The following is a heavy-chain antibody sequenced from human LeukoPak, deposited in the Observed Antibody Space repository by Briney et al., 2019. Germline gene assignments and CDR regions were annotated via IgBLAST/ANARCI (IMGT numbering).Heavy chain of an antibody. V-gene: IGHV4-30-4*08. Sequence: SETLSLTCTVSGGSISSSSYYWGWIRQPPGKGPEWIGYIYYSGSTYYNPSLKSRVTISVDTSKNQFSLKLSSVTAADTAVYYCARHGDYPNWYFDLWGRGTLVTVSS. CDR3: ARHGDYPNWYFDL. J-gene: IGHJ2*01. CDR2: IYYSGST. CDR1: GGSISSSSYY. D-gene: IGHD4-17*01.